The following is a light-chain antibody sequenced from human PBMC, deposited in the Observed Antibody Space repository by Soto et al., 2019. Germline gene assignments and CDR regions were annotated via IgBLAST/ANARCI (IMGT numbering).Light chain of an antibody. J-gene: IGLJ2*01. CDR2: EVS. Sequence: QSVLTQPASVSRSPGQSITISCTGTSSDVGGYNYVSWYQQHPGKAPKLMIYEVSNRPSGVSNRFSGSKSGNTASLTTSGLQAEDEADYYCSSYTSSSTLVVYGGGTKLTVL. CDR1: SSDVGGYNY. V-gene: IGLV2-14*01. CDR3: SSYTSSSTLVV.